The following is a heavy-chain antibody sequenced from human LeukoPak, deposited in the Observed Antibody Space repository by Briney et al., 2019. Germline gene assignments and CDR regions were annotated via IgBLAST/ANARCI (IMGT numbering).Heavy chain of an antibody. D-gene: IGHD1-26*01. Sequence: GRSLRLSCAASGISFSSNGMHWVRQPPGKGLEGVAVTWYDGSKKYYADSVKGRFTISRDNSKNTLYLQMNSLRAEDTAVYYCARSSGALIYDYWGQGTLVTVSS. CDR1: GISFSSNG. J-gene: IGHJ4*02. CDR3: ARSSGALIYDY. V-gene: IGHV3-33*01. CDR2: TWYDGSKK.